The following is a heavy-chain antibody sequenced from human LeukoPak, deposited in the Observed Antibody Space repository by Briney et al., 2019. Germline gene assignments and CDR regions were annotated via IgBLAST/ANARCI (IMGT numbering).Heavy chain of an antibody. J-gene: IGHJ3*02. D-gene: IGHD3-22*01. Sequence: SETLSLTCAVYGGSFSGYYWSWIRQPPGKGLEWIGEINHSGSTNYNPSLKSRVTISVDKSKNQFSLKLSSVTAADTAVYYCASRYYYDTLDIWGQGTMVTVSS. V-gene: IGHV4-34*01. CDR2: INHSGST. CDR3: ASRYYYDTLDI. CDR1: GGSFSGYY.